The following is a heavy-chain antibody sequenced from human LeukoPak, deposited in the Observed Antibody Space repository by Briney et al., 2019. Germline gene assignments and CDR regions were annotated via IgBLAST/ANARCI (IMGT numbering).Heavy chain of an antibody. J-gene: IGHJ4*02. V-gene: IGHV1-2*06. CDR3: ARLKYCTNGVCYAGFDY. CDR1: GYTFTGYY. CDR2: INPNSCGT. D-gene: IGHD2-8*01. Sequence: ASVKVSCKASGYTFTGYYMHWVRQAPGQGLEWMGRINPNSCGTNYAQKFQGRVTMTRDTSISTAYMELSRLRSDDTAVYYCARLKYCTNGVCYAGFDYWGQGTLVTVSS.